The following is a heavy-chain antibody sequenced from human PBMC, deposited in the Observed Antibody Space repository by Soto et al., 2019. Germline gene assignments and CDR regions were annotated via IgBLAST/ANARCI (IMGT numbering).Heavy chain of an antibody. V-gene: IGHV1-3*01. Sequence: ASVKVSCKASGYTFTSYAMHWVRQAPGQRLEWMGWINAGNGNTKYSQKFQGRVTITRDTSASTAYMELSSLRSEDTAVYYCARSGKLELKGYFDYWGQGTLVTVSS. CDR1: GYTFTSYA. CDR3: ARSGKLELKGYFDY. D-gene: IGHD1-7*01. CDR2: INAGNGNT. J-gene: IGHJ4*02.